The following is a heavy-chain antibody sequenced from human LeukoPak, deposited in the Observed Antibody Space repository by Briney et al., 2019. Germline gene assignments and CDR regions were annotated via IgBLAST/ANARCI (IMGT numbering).Heavy chain of an antibody. D-gene: IGHD4-17*01. CDR2: IKQDGSEK. J-gene: IGHJ4*02. CDR3: AKEYGDHQYYFDY. V-gene: IGHV3-7*03. Sequence: PGGSLRLSCAASGFIFNNYWMNWVRRAPGKGLEWVANIKQDGSEKYYVDSVKGRFTISRDNSKNTLYLQMNSLRAEDTAVYYCAKEYGDHQYYFDYWGQGTLVTVSS. CDR1: GFIFNNYW.